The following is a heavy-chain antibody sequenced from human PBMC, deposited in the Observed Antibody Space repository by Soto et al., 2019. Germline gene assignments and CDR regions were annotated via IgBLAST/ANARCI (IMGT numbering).Heavy chain of an antibody. V-gene: IGHV4-59*01. Sequence: SETLSLTCIVSGGSLSPYYWSWIRQSPGKGLEWVGSIYYTGTTDYNPSLKSRVTISIATSANKVSLEMTSVTAADTAVYYCARDRRGSSWPRVDYWAQGKLVPVS. CDR1: GGSLSPYY. D-gene: IGHD6-13*01. CDR3: ARDRRGSSWPRVDY. J-gene: IGHJ4*02. CDR2: IYYTGTT.